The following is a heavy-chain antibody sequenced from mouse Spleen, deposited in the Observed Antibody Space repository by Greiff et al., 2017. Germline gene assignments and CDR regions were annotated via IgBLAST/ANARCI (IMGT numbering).Heavy chain of an antibody. J-gene: IGHJ2*01. CDR3: ARHGGYYFDY. CDR2: ISNGGGST. V-gene: IGHV5-12*02. Sequence: EVTLVESGGGLVQPGGSLKLSCATSGFTFSDYYMYWVRQTPEKRLEWVAYISNGGGSTYYPDTVKGRFTISRDNAKNTLYLQMSRLKSEDTAMYYCARHGGYYFDYWGQGTTLTVSS. CDR1: GFTFSDYY.